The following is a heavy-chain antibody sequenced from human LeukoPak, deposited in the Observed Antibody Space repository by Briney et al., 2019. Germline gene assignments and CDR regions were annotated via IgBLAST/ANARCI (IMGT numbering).Heavy chain of an antibody. V-gene: IGHV3-74*01. CDR1: GFTFSSYW. CDR2: INSDGSST. Sequence: GGSLRLSCAASGFTFSSYWMHWVRQAPGKGLVWVSRINSDGSSTSYADSVKGPFTISRDNAKNTLYLQMNSLRAEDTAIYYCAKDRTVGASYWYFDLWGRGTLVTVSS. J-gene: IGHJ2*01. D-gene: IGHD1-26*01. CDR3: AKDRTVGASYWYFDL.